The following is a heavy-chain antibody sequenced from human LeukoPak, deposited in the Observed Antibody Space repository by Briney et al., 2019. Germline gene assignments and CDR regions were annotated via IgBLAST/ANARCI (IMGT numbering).Heavy chain of an antibody. D-gene: IGHD5-12*01. Sequence: GGSLRLSCAASGFTFSDYYMSWIRQAPGEGLEWVSYISSSGSTIYYADSVKGRFTISRDNAKNSLYLQMNSLRAEDTAVYYCAREVVATKNFDYWGQGTLVTVSS. CDR2: ISSSGSTI. V-gene: IGHV3-11*01. J-gene: IGHJ4*02. CDR3: AREVVATKNFDY. CDR1: GFTFSDYY.